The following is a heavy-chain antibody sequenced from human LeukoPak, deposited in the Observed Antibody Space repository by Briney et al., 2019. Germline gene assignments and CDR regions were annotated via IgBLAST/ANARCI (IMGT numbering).Heavy chain of an antibody. Sequence: PGGSLRLSCAASGFTFSSYSMNWVRQAPGKGLEWVSSISSSSSYIYYADSVKGRFTISRDNAKNSLYLQMNSLRAEDTAVYYCARLRRYNWNYKGAFDIWGQGTMVTVSS. CDR2: ISSSSSYI. CDR1: GFTFSSYS. J-gene: IGHJ3*02. CDR3: ARLRRYNWNYKGAFDI. D-gene: IGHD1-7*01. V-gene: IGHV3-21*01.